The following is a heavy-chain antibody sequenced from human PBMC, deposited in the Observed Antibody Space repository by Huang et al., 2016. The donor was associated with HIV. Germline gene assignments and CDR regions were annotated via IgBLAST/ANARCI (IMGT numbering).Heavy chain of an antibody. CDR3: ARDPKYHRIGYYRQRRGIDI. J-gene: IGHJ3*02. CDR1: GYTFTSYG. Sequence: QIQLMQSGPELKQPGASVKVSCKASGYTFTSYGITWVRKAPGQGPEGSGWISDSSVHTEYAQNFQGRVTLTTDTSTNIAYMELRSLRSYDTAKYYCARDPKYHRIGYYRQRRGIDIWGQGTMVIVSS. D-gene: IGHD3-22*01. CDR2: ISDSSVHT. V-gene: IGHV1-18*01.